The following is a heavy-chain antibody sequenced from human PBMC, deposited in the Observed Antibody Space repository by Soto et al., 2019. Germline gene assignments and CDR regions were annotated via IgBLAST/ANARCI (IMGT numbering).Heavy chain of an antibody. J-gene: IGHJ6*02. CDR2: ISYDGSNK. Sequence: GGSLRLSCAASGFTFSSYAMHWVRQAPGKGLEWVAVISYDGSNKYYADSVKGRFTISRDNSKNTLYLQMNSLRAEDTAVYYCARAVGGFATHYYYYYGMDVWGQGTTVTVSS. V-gene: IGHV3-30-3*01. CDR3: ARAVGGFATHYYYYYGMDV. D-gene: IGHD2-15*01. CDR1: GFTFSSYA.